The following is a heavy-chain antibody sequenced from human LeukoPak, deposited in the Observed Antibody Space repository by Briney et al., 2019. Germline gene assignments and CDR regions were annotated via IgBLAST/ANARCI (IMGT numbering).Heavy chain of an antibody. CDR2: VNLQGST. V-gene: IGHV4-4*02. J-gene: IGHJ4*02. D-gene: IGHD6-19*01. CDR1: GGSITNTNY. CDR3: ARGGSPYRPLDY. Sequence: SETLSLTCGVSGGSITNTNYWTWVRQPPGKGLEWIGEVNLQGSTNYNPSLMGRVAISVDTSENHISLQLTSVTAADTAVYYCARGGSPYRPLDYSGQGTLVTVSS.